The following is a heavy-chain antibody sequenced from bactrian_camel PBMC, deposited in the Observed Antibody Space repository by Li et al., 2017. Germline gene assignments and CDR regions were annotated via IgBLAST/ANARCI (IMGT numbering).Heavy chain of an antibody. CDR2: IATGSGNT. V-gene: IGHV3S1*01. CDR3: AAGGWTY. J-gene: IGHJ4*01. D-gene: IGHD1*01. CDR1: GATSSYRC. Sequence: HVQLVESGGGSVQAGGSLRLSCVASGATSSYRCMGWFRQAPGKEREGVARIATGSGNTYYADSVKDRFTISRDNAKNTIYLQMNSLKSEDTALYYCAAGGWTYWGQGTQVTVS.